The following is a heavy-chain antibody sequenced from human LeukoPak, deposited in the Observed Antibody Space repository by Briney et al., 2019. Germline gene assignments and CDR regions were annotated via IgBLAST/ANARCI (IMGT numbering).Heavy chain of an antibody. Sequence: SVKVSCKASGGTFSSYAISWVRQAPGQGLEWMGGIIPIFGTANYAQKFQGRDTITADESTSTAFMELSSLRSEDTAVYYCARDVYCSGGSCYWSYGAFDIWGQGTMVTVSS. J-gene: IGHJ3*02. CDR2: IIPIFGTA. CDR3: ARDVYCSGGSCYWSYGAFDI. D-gene: IGHD2-15*01. CDR1: GGTFSSYA. V-gene: IGHV1-69*13.